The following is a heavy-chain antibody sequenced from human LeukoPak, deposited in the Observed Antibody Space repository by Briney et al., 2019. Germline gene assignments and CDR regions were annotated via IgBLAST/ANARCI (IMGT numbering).Heavy chain of an antibody. J-gene: IGHJ3*02. CDR1: GFTFSSYW. Sequence: PGGSLRLSCAASGFTFSSYWMSWVRQAPGKGLEGVANIKQDGREKDYVDSVKGRFTISRDKAKNSLYVQMNSLRAEDTAVYYCARVDYSDAFDIWGQGTMVTVSS. D-gene: IGHD3-10*01. CDR3: ARVDYSDAFDI. CDR2: IKQDGREK. V-gene: IGHV3-7*01.